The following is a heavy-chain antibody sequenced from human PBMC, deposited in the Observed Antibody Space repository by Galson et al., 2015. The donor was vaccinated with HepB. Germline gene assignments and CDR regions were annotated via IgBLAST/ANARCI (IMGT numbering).Heavy chain of an antibody. Sequence: QSGAEVKKPGESLKISCKGSGYIFTSYWIGWVRQMPGKGLEWMGVIYPGDSDTRYSPSFQGQVTISADKSISTAYLQWSSLKASDTAMYYCARRGSTGTTIGYAFDIWGQGTMVTVSS. CDR2: IYPGDSDT. CDR1: GYIFTSYW. CDR3: ARRGSTGTTIGYAFDI. V-gene: IGHV5-51*01. J-gene: IGHJ3*02. D-gene: IGHD1-1*01.